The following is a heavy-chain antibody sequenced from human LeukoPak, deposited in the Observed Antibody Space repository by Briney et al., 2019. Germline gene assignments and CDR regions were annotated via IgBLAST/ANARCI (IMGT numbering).Heavy chain of an antibody. CDR1: GFTFSSYS. CDR3: ARDVSFWTGTDYSNYYMDV. J-gene: IGHJ6*03. CDR2: ISSSSSYI. V-gene: IGHV3-21*01. Sequence: GGSLRLSCAASGFTFSSYSMNWVRQAPGKGLEWVSSISSSSSYIHYADSVKGRFTISRDNAKNSLYLQMNSLRAEDTAVYYCARDVSFWTGTDYSNYYMDVWGKGTTVTVSS. D-gene: IGHD3/OR15-3a*01.